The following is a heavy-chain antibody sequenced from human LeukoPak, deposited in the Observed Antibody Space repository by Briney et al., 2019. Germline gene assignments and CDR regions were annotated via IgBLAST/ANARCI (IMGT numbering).Heavy chain of an antibody. CDR2: IFYSGST. CDR3: ARVTGYMIEDYFDY. CDR1: SGSISTSNYY. V-gene: IGHV4-39*07. D-gene: IGHD3-22*01. Sequence: SETLSLTCTVSSGSISTSNYYWGWVRQPPGKPLEWIGNIFYSGSTYYSPSLKSRVTISLDTSRNQFSLKLNSVTAADTAVYYCARVTGYMIEDYFDYWGQGTLVTVSS. J-gene: IGHJ4*02.